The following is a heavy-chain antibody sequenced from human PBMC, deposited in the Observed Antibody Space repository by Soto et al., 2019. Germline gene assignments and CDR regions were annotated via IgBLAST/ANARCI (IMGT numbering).Heavy chain of an antibody. V-gene: IGHV3-30-3*01. CDR3: ARDGSVTALEYYYYYGMDV. D-gene: IGHD2-21*02. Sequence: GGSLRLSCAASGFTFSSYAVHWVRQAPGKGLEWVAVISYDGSNKYYADSVKGRFTISRDNSKNTLYLQMNSLRAEDTAVYYCARDGSVTALEYYYYYGMDVWGQGTTVTVSS. CDR2: ISYDGSNK. J-gene: IGHJ6*02. CDR1: GFTFSSYA.